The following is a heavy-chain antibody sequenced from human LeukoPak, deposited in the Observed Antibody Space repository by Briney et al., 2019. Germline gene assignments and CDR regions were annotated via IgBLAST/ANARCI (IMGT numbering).Heavy chain of an antibody. V-gene: IGHV3-7*01. Sequence: GGSPRLSCAASGFTFSTYWMSWVRQAPGKGLEWVANIKQDGSDKYYVDSVKGRFTISRDNAKNSLFLQMNSLRAEDTAVYYCARVRCSSNGCFPDYWGQGTLVTVSS. CDR2: IKQDGSDK. J-gene: IGHJ4*02. D-gene: IGHD2-2*01. CDR1: GFTFSTYW. CDR3: ARVRCSSNGCFPDY.